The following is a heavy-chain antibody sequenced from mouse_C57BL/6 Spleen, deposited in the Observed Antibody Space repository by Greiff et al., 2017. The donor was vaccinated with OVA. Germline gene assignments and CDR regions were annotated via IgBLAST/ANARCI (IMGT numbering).Heavy chain of an antibody. CDR2: ISSGSSTI. V-gene: IGHV5-17*01. Sequence: EVKLVESGGGLVKPGGSLKLSCAASGFTFSDYGMHWVRQAPEKGLEWVAYISSGSSTIYYADTVKGRFTISRDNAKNTLFLQMTSLRSEDTAMYYCAANYYGSSYRAMDYWGQGTSVTVSS. CDR1: GFTFSDYG. D-gene: IGHD1-1*01. CDR3: AANYYGSSYRAMDY. J-gene: IGHJ4*01.